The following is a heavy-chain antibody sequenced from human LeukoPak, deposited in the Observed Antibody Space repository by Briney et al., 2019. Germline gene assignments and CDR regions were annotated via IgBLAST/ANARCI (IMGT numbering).Heavy chain of an antibody. CDR3: AKEALLLWFGEPHNYYYYYMDV. V-gene: IGHV3-30*02. CDR2: IRYDGSNK. Sequence: GGSLRLSCAASGFTFSSYGMHWVRQAPGKGLEWVAFIRYDGSNKYYADSVKGRFTISRDNSKNTLYLQMNSLRAEDTAVYYCAKEALLLWFGEPHNYYYYYMDVWGKGTTVTISS. CDR1: GFTFSSYG. J-gene: IGHJ6*03. D-gene: IGHD3-10*01.